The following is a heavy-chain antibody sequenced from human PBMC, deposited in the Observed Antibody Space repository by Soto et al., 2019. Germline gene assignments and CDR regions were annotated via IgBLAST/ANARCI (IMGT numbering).Heavy chain of an antibody. J-gene: IGHJ4*02. CDR3: ARMTYGDYKKFDY. V-gene: IGHV4-59*08. CDR1: GGSISSYY. Sequence: SETLSLTCTVSGGSISSYYWSWIRQPPGKGLEWIGYIYYSGSTNYNPSLKSRVTISVDTSKNQFSLKLSSVTAADTAVYYCARMTYGDYKKFDYWGQGTLVTVS. D-gene: IGHD4-17*01. CDR2: IYYSGST.